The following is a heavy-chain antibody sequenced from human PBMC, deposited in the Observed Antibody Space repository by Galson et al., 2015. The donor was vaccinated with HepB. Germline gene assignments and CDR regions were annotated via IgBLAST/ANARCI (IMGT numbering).Heavy chain of an antibody. J-gene: IGHJ5*02. Sequence: SVKVSCKASGYTFSSYSINWVRQAPGQGLEWMGWITTYNRDTKYAQKFQGRVTMTADTSTSTAYMELRSLRSDDTAVYFCARGPFVSGVGATQDNRFDPWGQGTLVTVSS. V-gene: IGHV1-18*01. CDR1: GYTFSSYS. CDR3: ARGPFVSGVGATQDNRFDP. CDR2: ITTYNRDT. D-gene: IGHD2-15*01.